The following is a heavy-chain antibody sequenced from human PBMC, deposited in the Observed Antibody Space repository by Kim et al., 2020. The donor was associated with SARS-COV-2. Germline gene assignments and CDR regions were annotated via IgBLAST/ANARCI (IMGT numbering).Heavy chain of an antibody. V-gene: IGHV4-59*01. J-gene: IGHJ3*01. D-gene: IGHD3-22*01. CDR3: ASLDDSSGFPRIDV. CDR1: GGSIRTYL. CDR2: VFYSGST. Sequence: SETLSLTCTVSGGSIRTYLWTWMRQPPGKGLEWIGNVFYSGSTNYNPSLKSRLTISVDTPRNQFSLRLKSVTAADSAVYYCASLDDSSGFPRIDVWGQGTMVTVSS.